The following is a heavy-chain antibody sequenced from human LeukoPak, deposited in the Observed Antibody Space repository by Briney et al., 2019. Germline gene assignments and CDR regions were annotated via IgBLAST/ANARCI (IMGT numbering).Heavy chain of an antibody. D-gene: IGHD1-14*01. CDR1: VYSYTIFC. CDR3: ARHVHPAETTRGYFDI. J-gene: IGHJ2*01. Sequence: GESLNISCACSVYSYTIFCRGGVRDMPGKGLEWVGITYPGGSDTKYSPSFQGQVTISADKSISAACLQWSSLRASDSGMYYCARHVHPAETTRGYFDIWGRGTLVTVSS. V-gene: IGHV5-51*01. CDR2: TYPGGSDT.